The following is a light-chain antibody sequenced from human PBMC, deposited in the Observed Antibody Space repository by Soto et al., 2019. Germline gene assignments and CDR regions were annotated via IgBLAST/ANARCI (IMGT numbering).Light chain of an antibody. V-gene: IGLV2-11*01. CDR3: CSYAGSYIHYV. CDR1: SSDVGGYNY. J-gene: IGLJ1*01. Sequence: QAVVTQPRSVSGSPGQSITISCTGTSSDVGGYNYVSWYRQHPGKAPKLMIYDVSKRPSGVPDRFSGSKSGNTASLTISGLQAEDEGDYYCCSYAGSYIHYVFGTGTKLTVL. CDR2: DVS.